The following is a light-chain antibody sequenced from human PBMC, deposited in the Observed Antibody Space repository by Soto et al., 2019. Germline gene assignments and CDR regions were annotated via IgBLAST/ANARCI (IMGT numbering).Light chain of an antibody. J-gene: IGLJ3*02. CDR1: STDVGSYNL. CDR3: GSYSGCSTLDWM. Sequence: QSALTQPASVSGSPGQSITISCTGISTDVGSYNLVSWYQQHPGKAPQLMIYEGIKRPSGVSDRYSASESGNTASLTNAGLQDEDEAYYSCGSYSGCSTLDWMFGGGPKLTVL. CDR2: EGI. V-gene: IGLV2-23*03.